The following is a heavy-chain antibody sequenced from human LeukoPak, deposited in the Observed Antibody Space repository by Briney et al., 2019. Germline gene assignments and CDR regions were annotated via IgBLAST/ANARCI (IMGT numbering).Heavy chain of an antibody. D-gene: IGHD3-10*01. V-gene: IGHV3-15*01. J-gene: IGHJ4*02. CDR3: TTTHRLWFGDPGDY. Sequence: KAGGSLRLSCAASGFTFNNAWMSWVRQAPGKGLEWVGRIKSKTDGGTTDYAAPVKGRFTISRDDSKNTLYLQMNSLKTEDTAVYYCTTTHRLWFGDPGDYWGQGTLVTVSS. CDR1: GFTFNNAW. CDR2: IKSKTDGGTT.